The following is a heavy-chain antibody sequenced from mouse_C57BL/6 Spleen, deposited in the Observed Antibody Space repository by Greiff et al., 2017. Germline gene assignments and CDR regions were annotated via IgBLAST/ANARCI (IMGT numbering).Heavy chain of an antibody. V-gene: IGHV5-17*01. CDR3: ARITTAYAMDY. Sequence: EVNVVASGGGLVKPGGSLKLSCAASGFTFSDYGMHWFRQAPEKGLEWVAYISSGSSTINYADTVKGRFTISRDNAKNTLFLQMTSLRSEDTAMYYCARITTAYAMDYWGQGTSVTVTS. J-gene: IGHJ4*01. D-gene: IGHD1-2*01. CDR2: ISSGSSTI. CDR1: GFTFSDYG.